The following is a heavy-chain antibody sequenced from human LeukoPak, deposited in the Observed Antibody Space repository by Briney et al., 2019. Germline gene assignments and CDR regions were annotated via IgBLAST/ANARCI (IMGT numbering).Heavy chain of an antibody. J-gene: IGHJ4*02. D-gene: IGHD2-8*01. CDR2: INPNSGGT. CDR3: AVLDPAGD. CDR1: GYTFTDYF. Sequence: VASVKVSCKASGYTFTDYFMHWVRQAPGQGLEWMGWINPNSGGTNYAQKFQGRVTMTRDTSISTAYMELSRLRSDDTAVYYCAVLDPAGDWGQGTLVTVSS. V-gene: IGHV1-2*02.